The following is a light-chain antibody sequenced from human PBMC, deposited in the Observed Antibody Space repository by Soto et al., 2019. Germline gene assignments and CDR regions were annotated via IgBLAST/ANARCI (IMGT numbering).Light chain of an antibody. CDR2: AAS. CDR1: QSISSY. Sequence: SLSPSXGDRVTITCLASQSISSYLNWYQQKPGKAPKLLIYAASSLQSGVPSRFSGSGSGTDFTLTISSLQPEDFATYYCQQSYSTPITFGQGTRLEIK. V-gene: IGKV1-39*01. J-gene: IGKJ5*01. CDR3: QQSYSTPIT.